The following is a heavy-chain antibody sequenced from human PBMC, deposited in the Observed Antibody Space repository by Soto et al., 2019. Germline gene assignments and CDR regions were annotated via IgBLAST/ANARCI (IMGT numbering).Heavy chain of an antibody. D-gene: IGHD3-16*01. CDR3: ARDDDYPLNAFDI. CDR2: IFSDGSNE. V-gene: IGHV3-33*01. Sequence: QEQLVESGGGVVQPGTSLRLSCAASGFTFSRFGMHWVRQSPGKGMEWVALIFSDGSNEYYADSVKGRFTISRDNSKNTLFLQLSSLRAEDTAIYYCARDDDYPLNAFDIWCQGTMVTVSS. CDR1: GFTFSRFG. J-gene: IGHJ3*02.